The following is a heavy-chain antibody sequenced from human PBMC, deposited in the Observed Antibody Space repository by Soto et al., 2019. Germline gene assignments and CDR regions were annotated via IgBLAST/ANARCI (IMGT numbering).Heavy chain of an antibody. CDR1: GGTFSSYA. J-gene: IGHJ6*02. CDR2: IIPIFGTA. Sequence: QVQLVQSGAEVKKPGSSVKVSCKASGGTFSSYAISWVRQAPGQGLEWMGGIIPIFGTANYAQQFQGRVTITAHASTRTAYMERSSLSSVDTAAYYCARDPAKGWGATVTTHYYFYGMDVWGQGTTVTVSS. CDR3: ARDPAKGWGATVTTHYYFYGMDV. V-gene: IGHV1-69*01. D-gene: IGHD4-17*01.